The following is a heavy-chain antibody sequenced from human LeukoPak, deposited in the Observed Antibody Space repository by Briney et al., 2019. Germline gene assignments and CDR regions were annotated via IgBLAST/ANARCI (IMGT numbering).Heavy chain of an antibody. CDR2: ISGSGGST. V-gene: IGHV3-23*01. D-gene: IGHD3-3*01. CDR1: GFTFSSYA. J-gene: IGHJ4*02. Sequence: PGGSLRLSCAASGFTFSSYAMSWVRQAPGKGLEWVSAISGSGGSTYYADSVKSRFTISRDNSKNTLYLQMNSLRAEDTAVYYCTRGYDFWSGYYRLPDYWGQGTLVTVSS. CDR3: TRGYDFWSGYYRLPDY.